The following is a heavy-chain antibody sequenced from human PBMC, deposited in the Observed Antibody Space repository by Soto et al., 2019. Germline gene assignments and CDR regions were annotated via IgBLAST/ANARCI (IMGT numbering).Heavy chain of an antibody. Sequence: QVQLVQSGAEVKKPGASVKVSCKASGYTFTSYYMHWVRQAPGQGLEWMGIINPSGGSTSYAQKFQGRVTMTRATSTSTVYMELSSLRSEDTAVYYCARDRMVRGVIPIYYYYYGMDVWGQGTTVTVSS. CDR1: GYTFTSYY. D-gene: IGHD3-10*01. V-gene: IGHV1-46*01. CDR3: ARDRMVRGVIPIYYYYYGMDV. J-gene: IGHJ6*02. CDR2: INPSGGST.